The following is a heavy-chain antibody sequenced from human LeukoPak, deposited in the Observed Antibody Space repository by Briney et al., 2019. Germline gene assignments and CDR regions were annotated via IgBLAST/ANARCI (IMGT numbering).Heavy chain of an antibody. CDR3: ARDQYYYDSSGYYSSVWWYDYYGMDV. CDR2: ISAYNGNT. CDR1: GYTFTSYG. D-gene: IGHD3-22*01. J-gene: IGHJ6*02. Sequence: GASVKVSCKASGYTFTSYGISWVRQAPGQGLEWMGWISAYNGNTNYAQKLQGRVTMTTDTSTSTAYMELRSLRSDDTAVYYCARDQYYYDSSGYYSSVWWYDYYGMDVWGQGTTVTVSS. V-gene: IGHV1-18*01.